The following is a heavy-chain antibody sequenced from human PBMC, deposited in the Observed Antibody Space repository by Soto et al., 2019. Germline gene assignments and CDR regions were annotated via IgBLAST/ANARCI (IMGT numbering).Heavy chain of an antibody. Sequence: PSETLSLTCTVSGGSISSYYWSWIRQPPGKGLEWIGYIDYSGSTNYNPSLKSRVTISVDTSKNQFSLKLSSVTAADTAVYYCARRWGTYFDYWGQGTLVTVSS. CDR2: IDYSGST. D-gene: IGHD7-27*01. CDR1: GGSISSYY. CDR3: ARRWGTYFDY. J-gene: IGHJ4*02. V-gene: IGHV4-59*01.